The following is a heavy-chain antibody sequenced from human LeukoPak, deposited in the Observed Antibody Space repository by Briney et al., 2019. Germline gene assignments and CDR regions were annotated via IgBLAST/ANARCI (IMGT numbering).Heavy chain of an antibody. D-gene: IGHD5-24*01. CDR1: GASISSRDYY. Sequence: SETLSLTCTVSGASISSRDYYWGWIRQPPGKGLEWIGRIYTSGSTNYNPSLKSRVTISVDTSKNQFSLKLSSVTAADTAVYYCLAATRWLQSELDYWGQGTLVTVSS. CDR3: LAATRWLQSELDY. J-gene: IGHJ4*02. V-gene: IGHV4-61*02. CDR2: IYTSGST.